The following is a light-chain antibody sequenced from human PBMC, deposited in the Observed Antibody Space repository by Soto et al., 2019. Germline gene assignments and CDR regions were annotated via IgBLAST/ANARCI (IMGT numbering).Light chain of an antibody. J-gene: IGKJ5*01. CDR1: QSISSD. Sequence: DIQMTQSPSSLSASVGDRVTITCRASQSISSDVNWYQQKPGKAPKLLIYAATSLQSGVPSRFSGSGSGTDFTLTISSLQPEDFATYYCQQSYSTPITFGQGTRLEIK. CDR3: QQSYSTPIT. V-gene: IGKV1-39*01. CDR2: AAT.